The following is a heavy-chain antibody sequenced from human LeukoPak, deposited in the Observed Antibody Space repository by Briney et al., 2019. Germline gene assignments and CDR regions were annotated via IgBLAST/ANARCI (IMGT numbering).Heavy chain of an antibody. J-gene: IGHJ3*02. Sequence: ASVKVSCKASGYTFTSYGISWVRQAPGKGLEWMGGFDPEDGETIYAQKFQGRVTMTEDTSTDTAYMELSSLRSEDTAVYYCATEFISPDDAFDIWGQRTMVTVSS. CDR3: ATEFISPDDAFDI. D-gene: IGHD3-10*01. CDR1: GYTFTSYG. V-gene: IGHV1-24*01. CDR2: FDPEDGET.